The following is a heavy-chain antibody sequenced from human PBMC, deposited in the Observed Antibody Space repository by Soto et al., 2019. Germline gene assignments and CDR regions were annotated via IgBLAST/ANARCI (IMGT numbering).Heavy chain of an antibody. Sequence: SQTLSLTCAISGDSVSSNSGAWNWIRQSPSRGLEWLGRTYYRSKWYNDFAVSVKSRITINPDTSKNQFSLQLNSVTPEDTAEYYCVRQYRDSQYYSGLDVWGQGTTVTVSS. J-gene: IGHJ6*02. D-gene: IGHD6-6*01. CDR3: VRQYRDSQYYSGLDV. CDR2: TYYRSKWYN. CDR1: GDSVSSNSGA. V-gene: IGHV6-1*01.